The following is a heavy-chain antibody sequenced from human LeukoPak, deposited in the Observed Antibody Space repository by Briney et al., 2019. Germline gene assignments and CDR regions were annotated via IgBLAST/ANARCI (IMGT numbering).Heavy chain of an antibody. V-gene: IGHV3-23*01. D-gene: IGHD3-22*01. CDR1: GITLSNFG. Sequence: GGSLRLSCAVSGITLSNFGMSWVRQAPGEGPEWVAGISDSGGRTNYVDSVKGRFTISRDNPKNTLYMQMNSLRAEDKAVYFCAKRGVVIRVILVGFHKEAYYFDSWGQGAVVTVSS. CDR2: ISDSGGRT. J-gene: IGHJ4*02. CDR3: AKRGVVIRVILVGFHKEAYYFDS.